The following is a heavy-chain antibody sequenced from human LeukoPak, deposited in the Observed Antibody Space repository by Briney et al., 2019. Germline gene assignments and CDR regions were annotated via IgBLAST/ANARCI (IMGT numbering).Heavy chain of an antibody. J-gene: IGHJ6*02. CDR3: AKDGGPRGSYGMDV. D-gene: IGHD3-10*01. V-gene: IGHV3-23*01. CDR2: ISGSGGST. CDR1: GFTFSSYA. Sequence: GGSLRLSCAASGFTFSSYAMSWVRQAPGKGLEWVSAISGSGGSTYYADSVKGRFTISRDNSKNTLYLQMNSLRAEDTAVYYCAKDGGPRGSYGMDVWGQGTTVTVSS.